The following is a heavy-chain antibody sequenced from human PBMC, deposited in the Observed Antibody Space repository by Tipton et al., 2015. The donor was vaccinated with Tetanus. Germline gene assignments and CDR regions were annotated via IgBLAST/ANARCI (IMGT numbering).Heavy chain of an antibody. Sequence: GLVKLSETLSLTCTVSGGSISDKKYYWGWIRQPPGRGLEWIASIYFEGSTYYSPSLKSRVTIAVDRSQNVFSLNLTSVTAADTAVDYCARHLYGYWFDPWGQGALVPVSS. D-gene: IGHD3-10*01. J-gene: IGHJ5*02. CDR2: IYFEGST. CDR3: ARHLYGYWFDP. CDR1: GGSISDKKYY. V-gene: IGHV4-39*01.